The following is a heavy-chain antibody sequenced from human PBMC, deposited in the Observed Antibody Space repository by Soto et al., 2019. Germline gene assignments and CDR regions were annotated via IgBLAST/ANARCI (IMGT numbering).Heavy chain of an antibody. J-gene: IGHJ4*02. CDR2: IIPIFGTA. V-gene: IGHV1-69*01. D-gene: IGHD6-6*01. Sequence: QVQLVQSGAEVKKPGSSVKVSCKASGGTFSSYAISWVRQAPGQGLEWMGGIIPIFGTANYAQKFQGSVTITADESTSTAYMEVSSLRSEDTAVYYCARHKIAARPSTGSSYFDYWGQGTLVTVSS. CDR3: ARHKIAARPSTGSSYFDY. CDR1: GGTFSSYA.